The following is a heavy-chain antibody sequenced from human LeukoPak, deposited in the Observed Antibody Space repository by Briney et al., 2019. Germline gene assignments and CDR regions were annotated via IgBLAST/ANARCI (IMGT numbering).Heavy chain of an antibody. J-gene: IGHJ4*02. Sequence: VASVKVSCKASGYTFTDYYMHWVRQAPGQGPEWMGWINPNSGGTNYAQKFQGRVTMTRDTSISTAYMELSRLRSDDSAVYYCARLQGCTSTTCRGEDYWGQGTLVTVSS. D-gene: IGHD2-2*01. CDR3: ARLQGCTSTTCRGEDY. V-gene: IGHV1-2*02. CDR1: GYTFTDYY. CDR2: INPNSGGT.